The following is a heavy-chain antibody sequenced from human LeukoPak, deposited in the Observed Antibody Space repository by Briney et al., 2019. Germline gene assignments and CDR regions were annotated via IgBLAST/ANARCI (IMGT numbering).Heavy chain of an antibody. CDR1: GYTFTSYG. V-gene: IGHV1-18*01. J-gene: IGHJ4*02. CDR2: ISAYSGNT. Sequence: ASVKVSCKASGYTFTSYGISWVRQAPGQGLEWMGRISAYSGNTNYAQKLQGRVTMTTDTSTSTAYMELRSLRSDDTAVYYCAREGRTVAGTGFDYWGQGTLVTVSS. D-gene: IGHD6-19*01. CDR3: AREGRTVAGTGFDY.